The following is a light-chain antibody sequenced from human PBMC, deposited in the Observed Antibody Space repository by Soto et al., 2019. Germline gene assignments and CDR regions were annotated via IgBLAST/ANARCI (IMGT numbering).Light chain of an antibody. CDR2: EVS. V-gene: IGLV2-14*01. CDR3: SSYTGTTTLVE. Sequence: QSVLTQPASVSGSPGQSVTISCTGTSSDVGAYGYVSWFQQHPGKAPKLIIFEVSYRASGVSIRFSGSKSGNTASLTISGLQAEDEADYYYSSYTGTTTLVEFGGGTKVTVL. J-gene: IGLJ2*01. CDR1: SSDVGAYGY.